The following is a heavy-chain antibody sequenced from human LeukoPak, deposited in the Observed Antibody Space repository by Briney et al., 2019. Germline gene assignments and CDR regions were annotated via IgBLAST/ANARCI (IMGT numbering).Heavy chain of an antibody. V-gene: IGHV1-69*06. J-gene: IGHJ6*03. Sequence: GASVKVSCKASGGTFSSYAISWVRQAPGQGLEWMGGIIPIFGTANYAQKFQGRVTITADKSTSTAYMELSSLRSEDTAVYYCARGRNYYRYYYYYMDVWGKGTTVTVSS. D-gene: IGHD3-10*01. CDR1: GGTFSSYA. CDR3: ARGRNYYRYYYYYMDV. CDR2: IIPIFGTA.